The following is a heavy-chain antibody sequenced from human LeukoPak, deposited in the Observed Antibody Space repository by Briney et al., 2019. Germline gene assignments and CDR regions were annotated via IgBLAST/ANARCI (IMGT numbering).Heavy chain of an antibody. CDR2: IYYSGST. CDR3: ARDQDYYGSGSYSL. Sequence: SQTLSLTCTVSGGSISSGGYYWSWIRQHPGKGLEWIGYIYYSGSTNYNPSLKSRVTISVDTSKNQFSLKLSSVTAADTAVYYCARDQDYYGSGSYSLWGQGTLVTVSS. D-gene: IGHD3-10*01. CDR1: GGSISSGGYY. J-gene: IGHJ4*02. V-gene: IGHV4-31*03.